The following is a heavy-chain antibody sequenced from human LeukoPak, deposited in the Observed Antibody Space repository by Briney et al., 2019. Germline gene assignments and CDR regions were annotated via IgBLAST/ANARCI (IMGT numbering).Heavy chain of an antibody. CDR2: IRNDGSNK. J-gene: IGHJ2*01. CDR3: AKVPYSSSWYFDL. Sequence: GGSLRLSCAASGFTFITYGMHWVRQAPGKGLEWMAFIRNDGSNKYYADSVKGRFTISRDNSKNTLYLQMNSLRAEDTAVYYCAKVPYSSSWYFDLWGRGTLVTVSS. CDR1: GFTFITYG. V-gene: IGHV3-30*02. D-gene: IGHD6-13*01.